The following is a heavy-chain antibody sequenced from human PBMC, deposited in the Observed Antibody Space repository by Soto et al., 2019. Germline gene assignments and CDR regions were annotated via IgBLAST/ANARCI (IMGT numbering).Heavy chain of an antibody. Sequence: ALRLSCAASGFTFSSYGMHWVRQAPGKGLEWVAVISYDGSNKYYADSVKGRFTISRDNSKNTLYLQMNSLGAEDTAVYYCAKDLYDSSGYPFWGQGTMVTVSS. J-gene: IGHJ3*01. D-gene: IGHD3-22*01. CDR1: GFTFSSYG. V-gene: IGHV3-30*18. CDR3: AKDLYDSSGYPF. CDR2: ISYDGSNK.